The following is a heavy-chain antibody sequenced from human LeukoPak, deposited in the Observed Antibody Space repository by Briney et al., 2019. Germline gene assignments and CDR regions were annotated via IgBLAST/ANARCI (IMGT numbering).Heavy chain of an antibody. V-gene: IGHV4-59*01. D-gene: IGHD1-26*01. Sequence: PSETLSLTCTVSGGSISSYYWSWIRQPPGKGLEWIGYIYYSGSTNYNPSLKSRVTISVDTSKNQFSLKLSSVTAADTAVYYCARVISGSYYLFDHWGQGTLVTVSS. J-gene: IGHJ4*02. CDR1: GGSISSYY. CDR3: ARVISGSYYLFDH. CDR2: IYYSGST.